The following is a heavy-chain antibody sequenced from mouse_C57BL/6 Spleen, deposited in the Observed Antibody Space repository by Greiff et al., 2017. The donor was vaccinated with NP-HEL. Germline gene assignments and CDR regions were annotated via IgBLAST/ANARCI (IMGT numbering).Heavy chain of an antibody. V-gene: IGHV3-1*01. CDR2: ISYSGST. CDR3: AREGYYYGSSYGFAY. CDR1: GYSITSGYD. D-gene: IGHD1-1*01. J-gene: IGHJ3*01. Sequence: EVKLVGSGPGMVKPSQSLSLTCTVTGYSITSGYDWHWIRHFPGNKLEWMGYISYSGSTNYNPSLKSRISITHDTSKNHFFLKLNSVTTEDTATYYCAREGYYYGSSYGFAYWGQGTLVTVSA.